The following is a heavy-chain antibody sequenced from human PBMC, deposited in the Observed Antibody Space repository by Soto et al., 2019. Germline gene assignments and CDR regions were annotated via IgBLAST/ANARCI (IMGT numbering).Heavy chain of an antibody. J-gene: IGHJ6*02. Sequence: QVQLVESGEGVVQPGRSLRLSCAASGFTFSSYGMHWVRQAPGKGLEWVAVISYDGSNKYYADSVKGRFTISRDNSKNTLYLQMNSLRAEDTAVYYCAKEPNYYYGMDVWGQGTTVTVSS. V-gene: IGHV3-30*18. CDR2: ISYDGSNK. CDR1: GFTFSSYG. CDR3: AKEPNYYYGMDV.